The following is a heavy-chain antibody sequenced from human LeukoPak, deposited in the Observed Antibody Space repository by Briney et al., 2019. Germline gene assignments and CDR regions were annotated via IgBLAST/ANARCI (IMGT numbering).Heavy chain of an antibody. D-gene: IGHD2-8*02. CDR1: GYSFTNCW. CDR2: IYPGDSDT. J-gene: IGHJ4*02. CDR3: ARAPGSTGWRQFDY. V-gene: IGHV5-51*01. Sequence: GESLKISCKGSGYSFTNCWIDWVRQMPGKGLEWMGNIYPGDSDTRYSPSFQGQVTISVDKSISTAFLQWSSLKASDTAMYYCARAPGSTGWRQFDYWGQGALVTVSS.